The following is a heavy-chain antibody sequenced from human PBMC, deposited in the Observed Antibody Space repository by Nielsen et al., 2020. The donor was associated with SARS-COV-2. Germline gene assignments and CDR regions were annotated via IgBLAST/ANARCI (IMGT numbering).Heavy chain of an antibody. CDR3: ARDNWGRMDV. Sequence: GGSLRLSCGASGFTIRSSFMSWVRQAAGKGLDWVSVIYTDGSTSHADSVKGRFTISRDNSKNTLCLQMNSLRAEDTAVYYCARDNWGRMDVWGQGTTVTVSS. D-gene: IGHD7-27*01. J-gene: IGHJ6*02. V-gene: IGHV3-66*01. CDR2: IYTDGST. CDR1: GFTIRSSF.